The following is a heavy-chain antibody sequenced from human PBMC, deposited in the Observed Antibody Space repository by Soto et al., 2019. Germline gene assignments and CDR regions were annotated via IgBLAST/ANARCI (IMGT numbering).Heavy chain of an antibody. J-gene: IGHJ4*02. CDR2: IYYSGST. D-gene: IGHD6-13*01. CDR1: GGSISSSNYY. Sequence: SETLSLTCTVSGGSISSSNYYWGWIRQPPGKGLEWIGSIYYSGSTCYNPSLKSRVTISVDTSKNQFSLKLSSVTAADTAVYYCARVAGSSSWHPYYFDYWGQGTLVTVSS. CDR3: ARVAGSSSWHPYYFDY. V-gene: IGHV4-39*07.